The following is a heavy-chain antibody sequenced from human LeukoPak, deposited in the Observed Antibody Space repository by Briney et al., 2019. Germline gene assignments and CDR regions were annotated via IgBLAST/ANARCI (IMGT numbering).Heavy chain of an antibody. CDR2: IYSSGST. CDR3: TRRRWTFDY. J-gene: IGHJ4*02. Sequence: SETLSLTCTVSGDSITGFYWSWIRQPPGEGLEWIGYIYSSGSTYYNPSLKSRVTISVDTSKNQFPLKLSSVTAADTAFYYCTRRRWTFDYWGQGTLVTVSS. CDR1: GDSITGFY. V-gene: IGHV4-59*08. D-gene: IGHD3/OR15-3a*01.